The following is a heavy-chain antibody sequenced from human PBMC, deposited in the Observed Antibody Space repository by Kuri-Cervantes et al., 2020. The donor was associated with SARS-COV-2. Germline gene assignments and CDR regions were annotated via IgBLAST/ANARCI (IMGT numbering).Heavy chain of an antibody. Sequence: GESLKISCAASGFTFSDYYMSWIRQAPGKGLEWVSYISSSSSYTNYADSVKGRFTISRDNAKNSLYLQMNSLRAEDTAVYYCARDLYYYDSSGYYDYWGQGTLVNVSS. CDR2: ISSSSSYT. CDR3: ARDLYYYDSSGYYDY. J-gene: IGHJ4*02. CDR1: GFTFSDYY. D-gene: IGHD3-22*01. V-gene: IGHV3-11*05.